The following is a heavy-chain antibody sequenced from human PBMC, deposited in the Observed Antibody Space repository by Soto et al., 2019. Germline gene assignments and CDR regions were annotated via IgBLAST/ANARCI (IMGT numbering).Heavy chain of an antibody. CDR1: GFTFSDYY. Sequence: PGESLKISCAASGFTFSDYYMSWIRQAPGKGLEWVSYISSSGSTIYYADSVKGRFTISRDNAKNSLYLQMNSLRAEDTAVYYCARDRNYYDSSGFHDDFDIWGQGTMVTVSS. D-gene: IGHD3-22*01. V-gene: IGHV3-11*01. J-gene: IGHJ3*02. CDR3: ARDRNYYDSSGFHDDFDI. CDR2: ISSSGSTI.